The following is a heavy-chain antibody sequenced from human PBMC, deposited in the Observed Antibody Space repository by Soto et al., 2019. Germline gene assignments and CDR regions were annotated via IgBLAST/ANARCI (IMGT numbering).Heavy chain of an antibody. Sequence: QVQLQQWGAGLLKPSETLSLTCAVYGGSFSGYYWSWIRQPPGKGLEWIGEINHSGSTNYNPSLKSRVTISVDTSKNQFSLKLSSVTAADTAVYYCARGHRALWYYYDSSGLYYFDYWGQGTLVTVSS. CDR2: INHSGST. CDR1: GGSFSGYY. J-gene: IGHJ4*02. D-gene: IGHD3-22*01. CDR3: ARGHRALWYYYDSSGLYYFDY. V-gene: IGHV4-34*01.